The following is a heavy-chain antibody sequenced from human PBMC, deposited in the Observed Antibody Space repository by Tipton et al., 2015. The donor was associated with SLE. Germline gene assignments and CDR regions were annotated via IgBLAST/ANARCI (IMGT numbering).Heavy chain of an antibody. CDR2: IYYSGST. V-gene: IGHV4-61*05. D-gene: IGHD3/OR15-3a*01. CDR3: AGEEFLDRLAYFQH. Sequence: GLVKPSETLSLTCTVSGGSISSSSYYWGWIRQPPGKGLEWIGYIYYSGSTNYNPSLKSRVTISVDTSKNQFSLKLSSVTAADTAVYYCAGEEFLDRLAYFQHWGQGTLVTVSS. J-gene: IGHJ1*01. CDR1: GGSISSSSYY.